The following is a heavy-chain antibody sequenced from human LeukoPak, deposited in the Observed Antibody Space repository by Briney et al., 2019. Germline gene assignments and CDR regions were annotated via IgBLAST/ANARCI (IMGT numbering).Heavy chain of an antibody. CDR3: ATGKDRSGYYYSLDY. V-gene: IGHV1-69*13. CDR1: GGTFSTFP. J-gene: IGHJ4*02. CDR2: IIPIFGP. Sequence: GASVKVSCKASGGTFSTFPISWVRRAPGQGLEWIGGIIPIFGPNYAQKFQGRATISADLATATAYMELSSLTSEDTSVYYCATGKDRSGYYYSLDYWGQGTLVAVSS. D-gene: IGHD3-22*01.